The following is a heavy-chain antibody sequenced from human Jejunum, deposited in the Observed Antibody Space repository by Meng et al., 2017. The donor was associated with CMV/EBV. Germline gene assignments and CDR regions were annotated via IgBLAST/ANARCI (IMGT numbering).Heavy chain of an antibody. J-gene: IGHJ4*02. CDR3: AREGTNSYYFDY. Sequence: VSGDYISGGDSYWSWIRQPPGKGLEWIGYIYESGSTSYNPSLESRVTISVDTSKNQFSLKVMSVTAADTAVYYCAREGTNSYYFDYWGQGTLVTVSS. V-gene: IGHV4-30-4*01. D-gene: IGHD1-14*01. CDR1: GDYISGGDSY. CDR2: IYESGST.